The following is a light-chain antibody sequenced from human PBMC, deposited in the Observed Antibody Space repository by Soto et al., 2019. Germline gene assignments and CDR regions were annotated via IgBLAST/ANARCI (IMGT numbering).Light chain of an antibody. J-gene: IGLJ3*02. Sequence: QSVLTQPPSASGTPGQRVTISCSGSSSNIGSHTVNWYQQLPGTAPKLLMYRNNQRPSGVPDRFSGSKSGTSASLAISGLQSEDEADDYCAAWDDSLNGRVFGGGTKLTVL. CDR2: RNN. CDR1: SSNIGSHT. V-gene: IGLV1-44*01. CDR3: AAWDDSLNGRV.